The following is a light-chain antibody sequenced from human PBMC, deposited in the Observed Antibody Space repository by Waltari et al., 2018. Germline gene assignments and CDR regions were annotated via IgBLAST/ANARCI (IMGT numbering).Light chain of an antibody. Sequence: QSALTQPRSVSGSPGQSVTISCTGTSSDVGDYNYVSWYQNHQGKATQLMIYDVTKRPSGVPDRVSGSKSGNTASLTISGLQAEDEADYYCCSYAGSHTWVFGGGTKLTVL. CDR1: SSDVGDYNY. J-gene: IGLJ3*02. CDR3: CSYAGSHTWV. CDR2: DVT. V-gene: IGLV2-11*01.